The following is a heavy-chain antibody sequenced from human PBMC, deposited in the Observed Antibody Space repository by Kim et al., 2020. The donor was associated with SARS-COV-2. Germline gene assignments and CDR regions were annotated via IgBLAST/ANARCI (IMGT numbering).Heavy chain of an antibody. CDR1: GFTFSNYG. D-gene: IGHD7-27*01. CDR3: ARVADTWGGMDV. J-gene: IGHJ6*02. Sequence: GGSLRLSCAASGFTFSNYGMHWVRQAPGKGLEWVSVIWCSGSNENYADSVKGRLTISRDNSKNTLYLQMNSLRAEDTAVYYCARVADTWGGMDVWGQG. V-gene: IGHV3-33*01. CDR2: IWCSGSNE.